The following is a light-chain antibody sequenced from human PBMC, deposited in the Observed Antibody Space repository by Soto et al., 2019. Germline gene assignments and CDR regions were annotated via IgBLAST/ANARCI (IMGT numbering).Light chain of an antibody. CDR1: TGAVTSGYY. V-gene: IGLV7-43*01. CDR3: LLFYRDAGV. CDR2: STS. Sequence: QTVVTQEPSLTVSPGGTVTLTCASSTGAVTSGYYENWFQQKPGQAPRALISSTSNKHSWTPARFSGSLLGGKAALTLSGVQPEDEAEYYCLLFYRDAGVFGGGTKLTVL. J-gene: IGLJ3*02.